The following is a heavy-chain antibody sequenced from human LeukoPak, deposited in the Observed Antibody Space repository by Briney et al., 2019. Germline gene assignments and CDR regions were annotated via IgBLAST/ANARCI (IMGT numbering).Heavy chain of an antibody. J-gene: IGHJ1*01. CDR3: VKGGIYCSSTSCYAGTAEYFQH. CDR1: GFTFSSYV. CDR2: ISSNGGST. D-gene: IGHD2-2*01. V-gene: IGHV3-64D*06. Sequence: PGGSLRLSCSASGFTFSSYVMHWVRQAPGKGLEYVSAISSNGGSTYYADSVKGRFTISRDNSKNTLYLQMSSLRAEDTAVYYCVKGGIYCSSTSCYAGTAEYFQHWGQGTLVTVSS.